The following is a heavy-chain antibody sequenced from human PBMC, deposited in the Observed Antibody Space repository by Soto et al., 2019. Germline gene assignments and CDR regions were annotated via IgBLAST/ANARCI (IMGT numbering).Heavy chain of an antibody. CDR3: AKEGGIVGCSSEYYGMDV. CDR2: ISGNSGSI. D-gene: IGHD6-6*01. V-gene: IGHV3-9*01. J-gene: IGHJ6*02. CDR1: GFTFDDYA. Sequence: EVQLVESGGGLVQPGRSLRLSCAASGFTFDDYAMHWVRQAPGKSLEWVSGISGNSGSIGYADSVKGRFTISRDNAKNSLYLQMNSLRAGDTALYYCAKEGGIVGCSSEYYGMDVWGQGTTVTVSS.